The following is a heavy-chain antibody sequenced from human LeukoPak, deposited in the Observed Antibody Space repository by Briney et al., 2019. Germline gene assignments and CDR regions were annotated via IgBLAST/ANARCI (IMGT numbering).Heavy chain of an antibody. CDR2: ISYDGSNK. J-gene: IGHJ4*02. Sequence: TGGSLRLSCAASGFTFSSYGMHWVCQAPGKGLEWVAVISYDGSNKYYVDSVKGRFTISRDNSKNTLYLQMNSLRVDDTALYYCARKSASGNYPLDYWGQGTLVTVSS. V-gene: IGHV3-30*03. CDR3: ARKSASGNYPLDY. CDR1: GFTFSSYG. D-gene: IGHD3-10*01.